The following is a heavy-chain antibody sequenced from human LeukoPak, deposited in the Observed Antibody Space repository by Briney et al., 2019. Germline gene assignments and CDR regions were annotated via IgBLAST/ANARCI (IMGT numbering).Heavy chain of an antibody. CDR1: GGSISSGDYY. CDR3: ARGPDYDSSGYSFDY. CDR2: IYYSGST. V-gene: IGHV4-30-4*08. D-gene: IGHD3-22*01. J-gene: IGHJ4*02. Sequence: PSQTLSITRTVSGGSISSGDYYWGWIRQPPGKGLEWIGYIYYSGSTYYNPSLKSRVTISVDTSKNQFTLKLSSVTAADTAVYYCARGPDYDSSGYSFDYWGQGTLVTVSS.